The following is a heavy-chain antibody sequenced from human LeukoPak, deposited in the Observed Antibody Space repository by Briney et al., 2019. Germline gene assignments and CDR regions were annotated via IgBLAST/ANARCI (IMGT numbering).Heavy chain of an antibody. CDR2: VSGNGDYT. V-gene: IGHV3-23*01. CDR1: GFTFSSYA. J-gene: IGHJ4*02. CDR3: ARVLREFFGSGTYVRSLDY. D-gene: IGHD3-10*01. Sequence: GGSLRLSCAASGFTFSSYAMSWVRQAPGKGLEWVSGVSGNGDYTYYADSVKGRFTISRDNSKNTLYLQMNNLRAEDTAVYYCARVLREFFGSGTYVRSLDYWGQGTLVTVSS.